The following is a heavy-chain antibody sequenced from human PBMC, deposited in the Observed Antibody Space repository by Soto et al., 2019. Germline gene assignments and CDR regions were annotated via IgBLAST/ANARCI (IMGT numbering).Heavy chain of an antibody. Sequence: QVQLVESGGGVVQPGTSLRLSCVGSGFTFRSYVIHWVRQAPGKGLEWVALTSYDGSNKYYDDSVKGQFTISRYNSRNTVDLQTDNLRRADTAMYYCTRWGPTGGLNVWGQGTLVSVSS. CDR3: TRWGPTGGLNV. CDR2: TSYDGSNK. J-gene: IGHJ4*02. D-gene: IGHD3-16*01. V-gene: IGHV3-30*19. CDR1: GFTFRSYV.